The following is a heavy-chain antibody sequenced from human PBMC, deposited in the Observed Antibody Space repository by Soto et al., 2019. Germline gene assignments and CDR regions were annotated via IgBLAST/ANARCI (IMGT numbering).Heavy chain of an antibody. CDR1: GGTFSSYA. Sequence: QVQLVQSGAEVKKPGSSVKVSCKASGGTFSSYAISWVRQAPGQGLEWMGGIITIFGTANYAQKFQGRVKITADESTSTAYMELSSLRSEDTAVYYCARSSDSFYYGSGSYYNFWGQGTLVTVSS. CDR2: IITIFGTA. CDR3: ARSSDSFYYGSGSYYNF. D-gene: IGHD3-10*01. V-gene: IGHV1-69*01. J-gene: IGHJ4*02.